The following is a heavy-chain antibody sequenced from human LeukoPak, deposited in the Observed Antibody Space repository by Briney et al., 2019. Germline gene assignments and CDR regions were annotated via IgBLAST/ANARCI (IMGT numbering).Heavy chain of an antibody. Sequence: GGSLRLSCAASEFSVGSNYMTWVRQAPGKGLEWVSSISSTSSYIYYAASVKGRFTISRDNAKSSLYLQMNSLRAEDTAVYYGARDKIPSAGTPRGFDPWGQGTLVTVSS. V-gene: IGHV3-21*01. CDR2: ISSTSSYI. CDR3: ARDKIPSAGTPRGFDP. D-gene: IGHD6-13*01. J-gene: IGHJ5*02. CDR1: EFSVGSNY.